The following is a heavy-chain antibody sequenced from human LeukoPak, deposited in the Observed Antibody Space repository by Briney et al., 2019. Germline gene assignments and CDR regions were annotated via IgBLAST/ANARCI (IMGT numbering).Heavy chain of an antibody. CDR2: INHSGST. J-gene: IGHJ3*02. Sequence: PSETLSLTCTVYGGSFSGYYWSWIRQPPGKGLEWIGEINHSGSTNYNPSLKCRVTISVDTSKNQFSLKLSSVTAADTAVYYCARDENCSSTSCRNAFDIWGQGTMVTVSS. CDR1: GGSFSGYY. V-gene: IGHV4-34*01. CDR3: ARDENCSSTSCRNAFDI. D-gene: IGHD2-2*01.